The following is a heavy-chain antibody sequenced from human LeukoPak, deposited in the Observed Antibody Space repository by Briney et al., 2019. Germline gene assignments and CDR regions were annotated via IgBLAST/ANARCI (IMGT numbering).Heavy chain of an antibody. CDR1: GYTFTGYY. J-gene: IGHJ4*02. CDR2: INPNSGGT. V-gene: IGHV1-2*02. D-gene: IGHD6-13*01. Sequence: VASVKVSCKASGYTFTGYYMHWVRQAPGQGLEWMGWINPNSGGTNYAQKFQGRVTMTRDPPISTAYMELSRLRSDDTAVYYCARVVKSPGYSSSWYSYWGQGTLVTVSS. CDR3: ARVVKSPGYSSSWYSY.